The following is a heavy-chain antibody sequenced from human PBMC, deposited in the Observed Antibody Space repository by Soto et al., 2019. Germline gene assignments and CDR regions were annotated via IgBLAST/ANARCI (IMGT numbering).Heavy chain of an antibody. CDR1: GYTFNDFG. CDR3: ARDIAFDIDY. D-gene: IGHD2-15*01. Sequence: QVHLLQSGAEVQKPGASVKVSCKTSGYTFNDFGITWVRQAPGLGLEWLGWIYSKAGKMNFAPKCQKRVIMTTDTSASTAFMELTSLTFDDSAIYFCARDIAFDIDYWGQGTLVTVS. V-gene: IGHV1-18*01. J-gene: IGHJ4*02. CDR2: IYSKAGKM.